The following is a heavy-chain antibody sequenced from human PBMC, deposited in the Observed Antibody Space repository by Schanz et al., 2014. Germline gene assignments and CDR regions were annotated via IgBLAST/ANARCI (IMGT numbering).Heavy chain of an antibody. CDR1: GGSISSGGYS. CDR2: ISTSGST. V-gene: IGHV4-61*02. D-gene: IGHD3-22*01. CDR3: ATWRGDDSGGHGQFDY. Sequence: QLQLQESGPGLVKPSQTLSLTCAVSGGSISSGGYSWSWIRQPPGKGLEWIGRISTSGSTNYNPSLRSRVSMSIGTSKTPFSLRLSSLTAADTAVYYCATWRGDDSGGHGQFDYWGQGALVTVSS. J-gene: IGHJ4*02.